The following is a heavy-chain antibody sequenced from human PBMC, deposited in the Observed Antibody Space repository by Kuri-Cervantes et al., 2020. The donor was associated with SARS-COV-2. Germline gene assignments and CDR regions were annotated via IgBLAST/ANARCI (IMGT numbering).Heavy chain of an antibody. V-gene: IGHV3-21*01. Sequence: GESLKISCAASGFPFNTYTMNWVRQAPGKGLEWVSSISSSSSYIYYADSVKGRFTISRDNAKNSLYLQMNSLRAEDTAVYYCARVSGSYRMGSSRDLYYFDYWGQGTLVTVSS. CDR2: ISSSSSYI. CDR3: ARVSGSYRMGSSRDLYYFDY. J-gene: IGHJ4*02. CDR1: GFPFNTYT. D-gene: IGHD1-26*01.